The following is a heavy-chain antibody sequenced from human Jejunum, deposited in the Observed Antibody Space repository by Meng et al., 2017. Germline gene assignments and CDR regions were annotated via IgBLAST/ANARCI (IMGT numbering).Heavy chain of an antibody. V-gene: IGHV4-61*01. CDR2: NFDNGRT. CDR1: GGFASSGSYY. D-gene: IGHD7-27*01. J-gene: IGHJ4*02. Sequence: QVTLQEAGPGLVRPSETLSLTCTVSGGFASSGSYYWTWVRQSPGKGLEWIGYNFDNGRTNYNPSLKSRVTMSVDTSRNQFSLKLSSVTAVDTAVYYCARDNWGSIDYWGQGVLVTVSS. CDR3: ARDNWGSIDY.